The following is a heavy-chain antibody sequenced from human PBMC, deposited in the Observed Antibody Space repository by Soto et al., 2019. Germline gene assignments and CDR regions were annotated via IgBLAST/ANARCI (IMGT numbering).Heavy chain of an antibody. J-gene: IGHJ5*02. CDR1: GYSFTSHW. CDR3: ARHPNSGYDSNWFEP. D-gene: IGHD5-12*01. Sequence: GESLKISCKGSGYSFTSHWIGWVRQMPGKGLEWMGIIYPGDSDTRYSPSFQGQVTISADKSISTAYLQWSSLKASDTAMYYCARHPNSGYDSNWFEPWGQGTLVPVAS. CDR2: IYPGDSDT. V-gene: IGHV5-51*01.